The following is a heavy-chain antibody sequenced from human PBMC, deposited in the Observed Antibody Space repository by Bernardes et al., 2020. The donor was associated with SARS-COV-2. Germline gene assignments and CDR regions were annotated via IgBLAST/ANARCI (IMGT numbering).Heavy chain of an antibody. V-gene: IGHV1-46*01. CDR2: INPSGDRT. D-gene: IGHD5-12*01. Sequence: ASVKVSCKASGYIFTTCYFHWVRQAPGQGLEWMGTINPSGDRTASTQKFQDRVTLTSDTSTSTIYMELNSLRSEDTAVYYCARDRGCLRRTATFDYWGQGTLVAVSS. CDR1: GYIFTTCY. J-gene: IGHJ4*02. CDR3: ARDRGCLRRTATFDY.